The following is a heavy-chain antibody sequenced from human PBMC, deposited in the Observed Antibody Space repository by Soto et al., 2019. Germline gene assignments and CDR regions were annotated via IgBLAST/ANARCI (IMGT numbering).Heavy chain of an antibody. CDR1: GYTLTELS. D-gene: IGHD3-3*01. V-gene: IGHV1-24*01. CDR3: ATTNTISGGNSYYYMDV. Sequence: ASVKVSCKVSGYTLTELSMHWVRQAPGKGLEWMGGFDPEDGETIYAQKFQGRVTMTEDTSTDTAYMELSSLRSEDTAVYYCATTNTISGGNSYYYMDVWGKGNTVTVSS. J-gene: IGHJ6*03. CDR2: FDPEDGET.